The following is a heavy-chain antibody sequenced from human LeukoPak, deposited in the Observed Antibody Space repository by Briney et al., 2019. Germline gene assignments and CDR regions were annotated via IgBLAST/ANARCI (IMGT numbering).Heavy chain of an antibody. J-gene: IGHJ3*02. CDR3: ARAVEMATIGDAFDI. CDR2: ISSSGSTI. CDR1: GFTFSSYG. V-gene: IGHV3-48*04. D-gene: IGHD5-24*01. Sequence: GGSLRLSCAASGFTFSSYGVHWVRQAPGKGLEWVSYISSSGSTIYYADSVKGRFTTSRDNAKHSLYLQMNGLRAEDTALYYCARAVEMATIGDAFDIWGQGTMVSVSS.